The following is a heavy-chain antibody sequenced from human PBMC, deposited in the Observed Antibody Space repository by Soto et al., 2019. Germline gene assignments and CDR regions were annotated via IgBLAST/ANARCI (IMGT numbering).Heavy chain of an antibody. Sequence: GGSLRLSCAASGFTFSSYWMSWVRQAPGKGLEWVANIRQDGSEKYYVDSVKGRFTISRDNAKNSLYLQMNSLRAEDTAVYYCARDGPFDDFWSGYYISDAFDIWGQGTMVTVSS. J-gene: IGHJ3*02. CDR3: ARDGPFDDFWSGYYISDAFDI. V-gene: IGHV3-7*01. CDR1: GFTFSSYW. CDR2: IRQDGSEK. D-gene: IGHD3-3*01.